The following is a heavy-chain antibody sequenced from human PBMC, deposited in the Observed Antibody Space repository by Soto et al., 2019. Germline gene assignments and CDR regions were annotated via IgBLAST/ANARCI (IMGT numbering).Heavy chain of an antibody. J-gene: IGHJ4*02. CDR1: GGSISSGDYY. CDR3: ASMGTTTACSGGSCYARGFDY. D-gene: IGHD2-15*01. CDR2: FYYSGST. V-gene: IGHV4-30-4*01. Sequence: QVQLQESGPGLVKPSQTLSLTCTVSGGSISSGDYYWSWIRQPPGKGLEWIGYFYYSGSTYYTPSLKCRVTASIAPSTNPFSPQLSSVTAADTAVYYCASMGTTTACSGGSCYARGFDYWGQGTLVTVSS.